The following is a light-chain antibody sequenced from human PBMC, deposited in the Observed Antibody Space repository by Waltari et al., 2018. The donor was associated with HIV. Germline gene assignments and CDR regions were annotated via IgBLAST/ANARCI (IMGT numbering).Light chain of an antibody. Sequence: TISCTGISSDVDYYNYDCWYQQHPGKAPKLMIYDVTHRPSGVSNRFSGSKSGNTASLTISGLQAEDEADYYCSSYTSSSWVFGGGTKLTVL. CDR1: SSDVDYYNY. V-gene: IGLV2-14*03. CDR2: DVT. J-gene: IGLJ3*02. CDR3: SSYTSSSWV.